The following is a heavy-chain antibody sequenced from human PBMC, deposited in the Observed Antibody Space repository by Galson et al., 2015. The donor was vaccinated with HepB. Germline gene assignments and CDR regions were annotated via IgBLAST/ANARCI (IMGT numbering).Heavy chain of an antibody. J-gene: IGHJ5*02. CDR1: GYTLTELS. CDR2: FDPEDGET. V-gene: IGHV1-24*01. D-gene: IGHD3-16*01. CDR3: AFGHNWFDP. Sequence: SVKVSCKVSGYTLTELSMHWVRQAPGKGLEWMGGFDPEDGETIYAQKFQGRVTITADKSTSTAYMELSSLRSEDTAVYYCAFGHNWFDPWGQGTLVTVSS.